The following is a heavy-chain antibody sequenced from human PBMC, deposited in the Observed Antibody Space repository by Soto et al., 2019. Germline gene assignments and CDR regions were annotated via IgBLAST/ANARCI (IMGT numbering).Heavy chain of an antibody. CDR1: GYTFTSYG. CDR3: ARGGYFDSSNYLAY. J-gene: IGHJ4*02. CDR2: INPGNGNT. D-gene: IGHD3-22*01. V-gene: IGHV1-3*01. Sequence: ASVKVSCKASGYTFTSYGINWVRQARGRGLEWMGWINPGNGNTKYSQQFQGRVIIDRDTSASTAYMELSSLRSEDTAVYYRARGGYFDSSNYLAYWGLGTLVTVSS.